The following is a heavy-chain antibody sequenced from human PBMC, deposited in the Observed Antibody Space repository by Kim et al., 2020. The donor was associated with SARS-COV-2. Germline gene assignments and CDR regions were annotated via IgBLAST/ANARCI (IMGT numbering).Heavy chain of an antibody. Sequence: GGSLRLSCAASGFTVSSNYMSWVRQAPGKGLEWVSVIYSGGSTYYADSVKGRFTISRDNSKNTLYLQMNSLRAEDTAVYYCARGSPWFGELSYPFDYWGQGTLVTVSS. CDR2: IYSGGST. CDR3: ARGSPWFGELSYPFDY. D-gene: IGHD3-10*01. V-gene: IGHV3-53*01. J-gene: IGHJ4*02. CDR1: GFTVSSNY.